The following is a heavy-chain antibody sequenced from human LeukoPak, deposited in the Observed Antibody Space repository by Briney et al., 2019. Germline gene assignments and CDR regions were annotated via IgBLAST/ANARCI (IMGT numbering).Heavy chain of an antibody. V-gene: IGHV4-38-2*02. Sequence: SETLSLTCTVSGYSISSVYYWGWIRQPPGQGLEWIGSIYHSGSAYYNPSLKSRVTISVQTSKNQFSLKLSSVTAADTAVYYCARVEKYTSSGPTDPWGQGTLVTVSS. CDR3: ARVEKYTSSGPTDP. D-gene: IGHD6-13*01. CDR1: GYSISSVYY. CDR2: IYHSGSA. J-gene: IGHJ5*02.